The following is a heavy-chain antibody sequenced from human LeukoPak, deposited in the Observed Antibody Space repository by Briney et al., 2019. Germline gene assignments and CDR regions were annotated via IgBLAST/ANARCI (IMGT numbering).Heavy chain of an antibody. CDR1: GGSISSGSYY. CDR3: AGQGYIYGYSYYYYMDV. V-gene: IGHV4-61*02. Sequence: SETLSLTCTVSGGSISSGSYYWSWIRQPAGKGLEWIGRIYTSGSTNYNPSLKSRVTISVDTSKNQFSLKLSSVTAADTAVYYCAGQGYIYGYSYYYYMDVWGKGTTVTISS. J-gene: IGHJ6*03. CDR2: IYTSGST. D-gene: IGHD5-18*01.